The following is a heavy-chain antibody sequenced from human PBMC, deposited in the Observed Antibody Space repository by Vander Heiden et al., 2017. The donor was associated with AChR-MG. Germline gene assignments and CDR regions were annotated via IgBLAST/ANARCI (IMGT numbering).Heavy chain of an antibody. V-gene: IGHV4-39*01. CDR3: ARRFTIPPGDLGAFDI. CDR2: LYYSGST. CDR1: GSSISSSSHY. J-gene: IGHJ3*02. Sequence: QRQLQQSAPGLVKPSETLSLTCTVSGSSISSSSHYWGGIRQPPGKGLEWIGSLYYSGSTYYNPSLKSRVTISVDTSKNQFSLKLSSVTAADTAVYYCARRFTIPPGDLGAFDIWGQGTMVTVSS. D-gene: IGHD3-3*01.